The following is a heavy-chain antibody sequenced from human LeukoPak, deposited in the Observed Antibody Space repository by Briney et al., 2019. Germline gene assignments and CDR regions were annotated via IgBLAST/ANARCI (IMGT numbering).Heavy chain of an antibody. Sequence: ASVKVSCKTSGYTFTSYDTNWVRQTTGQGLEWMGWMNPNSGDTGYAQKFQGRVTMTWNPSTSTAYMELSTLRSEDRAVYYCATPYEDYYYGMDVWGQGTTVTVSS. V-gene: IGHV1-8*01. D-gene: IGHD3-3*01. CDR3: ATPYEDYYYGMDV. CDR2: MNPNSGDT. CDR1: GYTFTSYD. J-gene: IGHJ6*02.